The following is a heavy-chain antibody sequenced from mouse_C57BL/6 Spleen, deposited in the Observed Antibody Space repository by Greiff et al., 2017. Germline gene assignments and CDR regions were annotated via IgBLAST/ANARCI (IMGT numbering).Heavy chain of an antibody. D-gene: IGHD1-1*01. CDR1: GYTFTRYW. CDR3: ARDYYYGSSDDY. CDR2: IYPGSGST. J-gene: IGHJ2*01. V-gene: IGHV1-55*01. Sequence: QVQLQQPGAELVKPGASVKMSCKASGYTFTRYWITWVKQRPGQGLEWIGDIYPGSGSTNYNEKFKSKATLTVDTSSSTAYMQLSSLTSEDSAVYYCARDYYYGSSDDYWGQGTTLTVSS.